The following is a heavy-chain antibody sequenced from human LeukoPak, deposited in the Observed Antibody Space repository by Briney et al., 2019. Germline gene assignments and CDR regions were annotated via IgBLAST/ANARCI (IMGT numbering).Heavy chain of an antibody. Sequence: HPGGSLRLSCGASGFTFSNYWMSWVRQASGKGLEWVINISQDGSGKNYADSVEGRFTISRDNAKNSLYLQMNSLRAEDTAVYYCARGAYYYEDWGQGTLVTVSS. V-gene: IGHV3-7*01. CDR1: GFTFSNYW. CDR2: ISQDGSGK. D-gene: IGHD3-22*01. CDR3: ARGAYYYED. J-gene: IGHJ4*02.